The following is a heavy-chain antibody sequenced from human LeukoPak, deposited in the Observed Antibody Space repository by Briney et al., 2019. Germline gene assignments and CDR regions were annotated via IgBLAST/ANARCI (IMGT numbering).Heavy chain of an antibody. J-gene: IGHJ5*02. CDR2: IIPIFGTA. CDR3: ARCGGAAAGSPLVWLDP. Sequence: ASVKVSCKASGGTFSSYAISWVRQAPGQGLEWMGGIIPIFGTANYAQKFQGRVTITADESTSTAYMELSSLRSEDTAVYYCARCGGAAAGSPLVWLDPWGQGTLVTVSS. D-gene: IGHD6-13*01. V-gene: IGHV1-69*01. CDR1: GGTFSSYA.